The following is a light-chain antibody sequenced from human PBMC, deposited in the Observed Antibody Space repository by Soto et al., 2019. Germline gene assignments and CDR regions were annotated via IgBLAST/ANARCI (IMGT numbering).Light chain of an antibody. Sequence: DIVMTQSPLSSPVTLGQPPSSPCRPVQALYHSNVKTSLSWVQQRPGQPPRLLIYKISDRFSGVPDRFSGSGAGTDFTLKISRVEPEDVGIYYCTQATQFPYTFGQGTKLEIK. CDR2: KIS. CDR1: QALYHSNVKTS. V-gene: IGKV2-24*01. CDR3: TQATQFPYT. J-gene: IGKJ2*01.